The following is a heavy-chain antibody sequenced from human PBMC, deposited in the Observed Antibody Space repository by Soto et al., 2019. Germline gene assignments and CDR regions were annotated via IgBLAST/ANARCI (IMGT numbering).Heavy chain of an antibody. CDR1: GYTFTSYG. CDR3: ARGGLFTTNWYGNWLDP. CDR2: VSPYKDDT. D-gene: IGHD2-8*01. Sequence: ASLKVSCKASGYTFTSYGITWVRQAPGQGLEWMGWVSPYKDDTKYSQRLQGRVTTTIDTPTSTAYMELRSLRSDDTAVYYCARGGLFTTNWYGNWLDPWGQGTRVTVSS. J-gene: IGHJ5*02. V-gene: IGHV1-18*01.